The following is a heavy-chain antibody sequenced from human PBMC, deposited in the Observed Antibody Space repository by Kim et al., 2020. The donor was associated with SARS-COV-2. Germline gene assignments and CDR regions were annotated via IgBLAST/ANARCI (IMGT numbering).Heavy chain of an antibody. CDR2: IDPNSGGT. CDR3: ARDARVAGAC. V-gene: IGHV1-2*06. Sequence: ASVKVSCEASGYTFTGYYIHWVRQAPGQGLEWVGRIDPNSGGTAYAHKFRGRVTMTRDTSINTAYLDLSSLRSDDTAVYYCARDARVAGACWGQGTLVTV. D-gene: IGHD6-19*01. J-gene: IGHJ4*02. CDR1: GYTFTGYY.